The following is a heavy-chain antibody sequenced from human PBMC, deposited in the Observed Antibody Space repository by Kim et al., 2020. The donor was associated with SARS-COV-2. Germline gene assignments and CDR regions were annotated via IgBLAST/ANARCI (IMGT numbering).Heavy chain of an antibody. CDR2: ISGNDGST. CDR3: AKHFGSSGSEFQH. D-gene: IGHD3-22*01. CDR1: GFTYSAYA. V-gene: IGHV3-23*01. Sequence: GGSLRLSCAASGFTYSAYAMSWVRQAPGRGLEWVSGISGNDGSTYYADSVKGRFIISRDNSKNTLHLQTNSLRADDTAVYYCAKHFGSSGSEFQHWVQG. J-gene: IGHJ1*01.